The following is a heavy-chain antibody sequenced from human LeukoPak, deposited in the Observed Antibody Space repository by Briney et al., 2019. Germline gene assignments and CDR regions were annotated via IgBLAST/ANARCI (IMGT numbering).Heavy chain of an antibody. CDR1: GYTFTNSS. CDR2: IDTNSGGT. D-gene: IGHD2-2*01. V-gene: IGHV1-2*02. Sequence: GPSVTVSCEASGYTFTNSSIQWVRQAPGQGLEWMGWIDTNSGGTKYAQRIQGRVIMTRETSISTAYMELSRLRADDTAVFYWARSIMPASTWAYWGQGTLVIVSS. J-gene: IGHJ4*02. CDR3: ARSIMPASTWAY.